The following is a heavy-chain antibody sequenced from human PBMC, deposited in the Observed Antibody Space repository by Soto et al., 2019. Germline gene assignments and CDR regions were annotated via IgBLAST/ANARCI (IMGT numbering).Heavy chain of an antibody. J-gene: IGHJ6*02. V-gene: IGHV4-30-4*01. D-gene: IGHD1-1*01. Sequence: QVQLQESGPGLVKSSQTLSLTCSVSDDSISSGSYYGTWIRQPPGKGLEWIGYIYYSGNTYYNPSLESRVSMSLDRSKNQFSMQLNSVTAADTAVYFCVRGPPFRNDAFFHYGLDVWGQGTAVTVSS. CDR2: IYYSGNT. CDR3: VRGPPFRNDAFFHYGLDV. CDR1: DDSISSGSYY.